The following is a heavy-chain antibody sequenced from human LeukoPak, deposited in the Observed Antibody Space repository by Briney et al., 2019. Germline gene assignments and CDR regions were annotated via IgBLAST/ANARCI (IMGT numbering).Heavy chain of an antibody. CDR3: AKDRWFDY. J-gene: IGHJ4*02. Sequence: GGSLRLSCAASGFTLSNYAMNWVRQAPGKGLEWVSAISGSGGSTYYADSVKGRFAISRDNSKNTLYLQMNSLRAEDTAVYYCAKDRWFDYWGQGTLVTVSS. CDR1: GFTLSNYA. V-gene: IGHV3-23*01. D-gene: IGHD2-15*01. CDR2: ISGSGGST.